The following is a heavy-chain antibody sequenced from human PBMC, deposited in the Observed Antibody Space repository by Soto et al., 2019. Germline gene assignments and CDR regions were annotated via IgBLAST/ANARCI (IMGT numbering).Heavy chain of an antibody. CDR2: IYYSGST. CDR1: GGSISSYY. D-gene: IGHD2-8*01. V-gene: IGHV4-59*01. J-gene: IGHJ5*02. Sequence: SETLSLTCTVSGGSISSYYWSWIRQPPGKGLEWIGYIYYSGSTNYNPSLKSRVTISVDTSKNQFSLKLNSVTAADTAVYYCARAGEIVLMTDRWNRFAPWGQGTLVTGSS. CDR3: ARAGEIVLMTDRWNRFAP.